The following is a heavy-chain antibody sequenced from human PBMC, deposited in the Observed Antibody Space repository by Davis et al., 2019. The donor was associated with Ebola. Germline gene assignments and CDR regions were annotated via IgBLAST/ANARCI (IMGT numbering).Heavy chain of an antibody. V-gene: IGHV1-3*01. Sequence: ASVKVSCKASGYTFTSYAMHWVRQAPGQRLEWMGWINAGNGNTKYSQKFQGRVTITRDTSASTAYMELSSLRSEDTAVYYCARDRLTMVRGEYYYYVRDVGGQGTTVTVSS. CDR1: GYTFTSYA. CDR3: ARDRLTMVRGEYYYYVRDV. CDR2: INAGNGNT. J-gene: IGHJ6*02. D-gene: IGHD3-10*01.